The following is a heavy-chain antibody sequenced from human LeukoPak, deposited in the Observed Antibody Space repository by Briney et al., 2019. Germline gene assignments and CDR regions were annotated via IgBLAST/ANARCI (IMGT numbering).Heavy chain of an antibody. CDR2: ISSAGTT. J-gene: IGHJ4*02. CDR3: GRDLEAANTYYFDY. CDR1: GFTVSSSY. D-gene: IGHD6-13*01. V-gene: IGHV3-66*01. Sequence: GGSLRLSCAASGFTVSSSYMSWVRQAPGKGLEWVSIISSAGTTYYADPVKGRFTISRHNSKNTEYLQVNSLRDEDTAVYYCGRDLEAANTYYFDYWGQGTIVTVSS.